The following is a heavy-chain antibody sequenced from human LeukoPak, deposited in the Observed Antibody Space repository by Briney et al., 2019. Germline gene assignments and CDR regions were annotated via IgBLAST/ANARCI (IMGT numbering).Heavy chain of an antibody. Sequence: GGSLRLSCAASGFTFSSYWMSWVRQAPGKGLEWVANIKEDGTEKYYVDSVKGRFTMSRDNAKNSLYLQMNSLRAEDTAVYYCARCIVATRHWYFDLWGRGTLVT. J-gene: IGHJ2*01. V-gene: IGHV3-7*05. D-gene: IGHD2-21*01. CDR3: ARCIVATRHWYFDL. CDR1: GFTFSSYW. CDR2: IKEDGTEK.